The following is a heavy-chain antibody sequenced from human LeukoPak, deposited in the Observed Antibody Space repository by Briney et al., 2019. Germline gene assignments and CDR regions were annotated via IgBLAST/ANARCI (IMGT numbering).Heavy chain of an antibody. CDR2: IDDSGIT. J-gene: IGHJ4*02. D-gene: IGHD6-13*01. Sequence: SETLSLICTVSGGSISSYYWSWIRQPPGKGLEGIGYIDDSGITNYNPSLKSRVTISVDTSNNQFSLKLSSVTAADTAVYYCARDSSWAGSFDYWGQGTLVTVSS. V-gene: IGHV4-59*01. CDR1: GGSISSYY. CDR3: ARDSSWAGSFDY.